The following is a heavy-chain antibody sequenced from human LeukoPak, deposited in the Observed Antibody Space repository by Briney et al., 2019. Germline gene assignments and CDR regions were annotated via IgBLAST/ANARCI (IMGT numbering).Heavy chain of an antibody. Sequence: GGSLRLSCAASGFTFSSYSMNWVRQAPGKGLEWVSSISSSSSYIYYADSVKGRFTISRDDAKNSLYLQMNSLRAEDTAVYYCARYGRRSGDGPDYWGQGTLVTVSS. CDR1: GFTFSSYS. CDR3: ARYGRRSGDGPDY. J-gene: IGHJ4*02. CDR2: ISSSSSYI. D-gene: IGHD7-27*01. V-gene: IGHV3-21*01.